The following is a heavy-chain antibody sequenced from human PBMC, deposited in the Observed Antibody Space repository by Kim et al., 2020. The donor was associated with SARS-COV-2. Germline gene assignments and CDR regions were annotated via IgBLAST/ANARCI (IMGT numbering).Heavy chain of an antibody. CDR3: ARVRERFENYGMDV. CDR1: GGSISSGGYY. Sequence: SETLSLTCTVSGGSISSGGYYWSWIRQHPGKGLEWIGYIYYSGSTYYNPSLKSRVTISVDTSKNQFSLKLSSVTAADTAVYYCARVRERFENYGMDVWGQGTTVTVSS. CDR2: IYYSGST. D-gene: IGHD1-1*01. V-gene: IGHV4-31*03. J-gene: IGHJ6*02.